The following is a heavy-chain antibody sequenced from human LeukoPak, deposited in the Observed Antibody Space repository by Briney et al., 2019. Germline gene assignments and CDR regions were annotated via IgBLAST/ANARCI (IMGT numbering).Heavy chain of an antibody. D-gene: IGHD4-11*01. CDR2: TSTRGGST. CDR3: ARGFYTNDF. CDR1: GFTFSSNA. J-gene: IGHJ4*02. Sequence: GGSLRLSCAASGFTFSSNAMSWVRQAPGKGLEWASTSTRGGSTYYADSVKGRFTISRDNSKNTLYLQMDSLRVEDTAVYYCARGFYTNDFWGQGALVAVSA. V-gene: IGHV3-23*01.